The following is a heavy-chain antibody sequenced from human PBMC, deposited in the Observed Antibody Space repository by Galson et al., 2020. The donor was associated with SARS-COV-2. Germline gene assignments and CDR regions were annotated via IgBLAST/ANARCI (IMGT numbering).Heavy chain of an antibody. V-gene: IGHV3-53*01. J-gene: IGHJ4*02. CDR3: ARAEWLRGPFDY. Sequence: GSLRLSCAASGFTVSSNYMSWVRQAPGKGLEWVSVIYSGGSTYYADSVKGRFTISRDNSKNTLYLQMNSLRAEDTAVYYCARAEWLRGPFDYWGQGTLVTVSS. CDR2: IYSGGST. D-gene: IGHD5-12*01. CDR1: GFTVSSNY.